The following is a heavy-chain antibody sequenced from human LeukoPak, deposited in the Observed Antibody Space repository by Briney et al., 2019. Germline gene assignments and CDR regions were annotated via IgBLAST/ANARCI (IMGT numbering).Heavy chain of an antibody. J-gene: IGHJ5*02. CDR2: IYPCGST. V-gene: IGHV4-4*07. CDR3: ARMISIGSYLAWFDP. Sequence: SETLSLTCTVSGGSISSYYWSWIRQPAGKGLDWIGRIYPCGSTNYNPSHKSRVTMSVDTSKNQFSLKLSAVTAADTAVYCCARMISIGSYLAWFDPWGQGSLVTVSS. D-gene: IGHD1-26*01. CDR1: GGSISSYY.